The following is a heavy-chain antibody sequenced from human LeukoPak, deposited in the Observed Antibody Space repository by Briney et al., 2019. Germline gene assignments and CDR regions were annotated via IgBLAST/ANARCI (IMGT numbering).Heavy chain of an antibody. D-gene: IGHD3-3*01. Sequence: GGSLRLSCAASGFTVSSIYMSWVRQAPGKGLEWVSVIYRGGSTHYADSVKGRFTVSRDNSKNTLYLQMNSLRVEDTAVYYCARDQYYDFLAGAFDIWGQGTMVTFSS. J-gene: IGHJ3*02. CDR2: IYRGGST. V-gene: IGHV3-66*02. CDR3: ARDQYYDFLAGAFDI. CDR1: GFTVSSIY.